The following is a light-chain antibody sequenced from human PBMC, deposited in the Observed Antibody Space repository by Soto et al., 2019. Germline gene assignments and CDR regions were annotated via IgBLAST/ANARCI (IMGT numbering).Light chain of an antibody. CDR1: QTLSSSY. J-gene: IGKJ1*01. CDR3: QQYGSSPWT. CDR2: GAS. V-gene: IGKV3-20*01. Sequence: EIVLTQSPCTLSLAPGERATLSCSASQTLSSSYLAWYQQKPGQGPRLLIYGASSRATGIPDRFSGSGSGTDFSLTISRLEPEDFVVYYCQQYGSSPWTFGQGTKVDI.